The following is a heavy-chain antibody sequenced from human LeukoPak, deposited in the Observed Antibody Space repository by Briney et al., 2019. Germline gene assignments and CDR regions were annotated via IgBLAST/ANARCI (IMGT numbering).Heavy chain of an antibody. Sequence: SETLSLTCTVSGASISRFSCAWIRQPPGKGLEWIGYIYYTGNTNYNPSLKSRVTISVGTSKNQFSLKLTSVTAADTAVYYCAITREYGGYDQKRPFDYWGQGTLVTVSS. J-gene: IGHJ4*02. CDR3: AITREYGGYDQKRPFDY. CDR2: IYYTGNT. D-gene: IGHD5-12*01. V-gene: IGHV4-59*12. CDR1: GASISRFS.